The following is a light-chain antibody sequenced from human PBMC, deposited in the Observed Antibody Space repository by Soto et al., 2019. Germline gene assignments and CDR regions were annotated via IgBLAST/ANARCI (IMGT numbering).Light chain of an antibody. CDR1: QTISSW. V-gene: IGKV1-5*01. Sequence: DIQMTQSPSTLSGSVGDRVTITCRASQTISSWLAWYQQKPGQAPRLLIYDASSRATGIPDRFSGGGSGTDFTLTISRLEPEDFAVYYCQQFTSYPLTFGGGTKVDIK. CDR2: DAS. J-gene: IGKJ4*01. CDR3: QQFTSYPLT.